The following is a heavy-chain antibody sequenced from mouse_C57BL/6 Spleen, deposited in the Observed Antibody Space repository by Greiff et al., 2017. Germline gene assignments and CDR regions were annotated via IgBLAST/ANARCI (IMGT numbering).Heavy chain of an antibody. V-gene: IGHV2-6-1*01. CDR1: GFSLTSYG. CDR2: IWSDGST. Sequence: VQLQQSGPGLVAPSQSLSITCTVSGFSLTSYGVHWVRQPPGKGLEWLVVIWSDGSTTYNSALKSRLSISKDNSKSQVFLKMNSLQTDDTAMYYCARQLYYGYDEGGYYAMDYWGQGTSVTVSS. D-gene: IGHD2-2*01. CDR3: ARQLYYGYDEGGYYAMDY. J-gene: IGHJ4*01.